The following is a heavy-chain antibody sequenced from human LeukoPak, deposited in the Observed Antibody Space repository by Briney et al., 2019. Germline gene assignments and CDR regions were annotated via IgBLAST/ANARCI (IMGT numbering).Heavy chain of an antibody. CDR1: GLTFSSYW. J-gene: IGHJ4*02. Sequence: GGSLRLSCAASGLTFSSYWMSWVRQAPGEGLEGVANIKQDGSEKYYVDSVKGRFTISRDNAKNSLYLQINSLSAEATAVYYCARAGARFQLPFDYWGQGTLVTVSS. D-gene: IGHD2-2*01. CDR3: ARAGARFQLPFDY. V-gene: IGHV3-7*01. CDR2: IKQDGSEK.